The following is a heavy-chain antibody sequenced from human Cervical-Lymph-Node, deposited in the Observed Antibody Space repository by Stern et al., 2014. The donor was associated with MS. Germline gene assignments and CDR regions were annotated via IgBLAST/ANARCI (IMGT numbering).Heavy chain of an antibody. J-gene: IGHJ4*02. CDR2: TYYRSKWFN. CDR3: GKDIGVTGWWTIDY. CDR1: GDSVSSNNAA. Sequence: QVQLQQSGPGLVKPSQTLSLTCAISGDSVSSNNAAWNWIRQSPSRGLEWLGRTYYRSKWFNDYAVSVKSRITINPDTSKNQFSLQLNSVTPEDTAVYYCGKDIGVTGWWTIDYWGQGTLVTVSS. D-gene: IGHD1-20*01. V-gene: IGHV6-1*01.